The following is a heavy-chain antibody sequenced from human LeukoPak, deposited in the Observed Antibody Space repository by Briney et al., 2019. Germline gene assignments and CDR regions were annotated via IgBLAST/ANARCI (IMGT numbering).Heavy chain of an antibody. CDR1: GYTFTGYY. J-gene: IGHJ6*02. D-gene: IGHD2-2*01. CDR2: INPNSGGT. CDR3: ARDRPSRYCSSTSCAYYYYYYGMDV. V-gene: IGHV1-2*02. Sequence: ASVKVSCKASGYTFTGYYMHWVRQAPGQGLEWMGWINPNSGGTNYAQKFQGRVTMTRDTSISTAYMELSRLRSDDTAVYYCARDRPSRYCSSTSCAYYYYYYGMDVWGQGTTVTVSS.